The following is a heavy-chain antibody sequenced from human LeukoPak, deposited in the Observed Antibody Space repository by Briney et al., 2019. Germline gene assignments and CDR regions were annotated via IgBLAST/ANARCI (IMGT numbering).Heavy chain of an antibody. CDR2: IYPGGSDS. V-gene: IGHV5-51*01. Sequence: GEALKISCKGAGSSFTSYWIGWGRQMPGKGLEGMGIIYPGGSDSRYSPSFQGHVTISADNPVSTAYLQWSSLKASDTAMYYCARPSGSGSYYAEWLDAFDIWGQGTMVTVSS. D-gene: IGHD1-26*01. J-gene: IGHJ3*02. CDR3: ARPSGSGSYYAEWLDAFDI. CDR1: GSSFTSYW.